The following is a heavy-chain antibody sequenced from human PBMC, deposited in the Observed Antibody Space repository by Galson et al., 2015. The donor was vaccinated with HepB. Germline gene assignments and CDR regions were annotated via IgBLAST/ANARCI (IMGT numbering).Heavy chain of an antibody. Sequence: SLRLSCAASGFTFSNAWMSWVRQAPGKGLEWVGRIKSKTDGGTTDYAAPVKGRFTISRDDSKNTLYLQMNSLKTEDTAVYYCTTTLGGGYGGLNGFQHWGQGTLVTVSS. J-gene: IGHJ1*01. CDR1: GFTFSNAW. D-gene: IGHD3-22*01. CDR3: TTTLGGGYGGLNGFQH. CDR2: IKSKTDGGTT. V-gene: IGHV3-15*01.